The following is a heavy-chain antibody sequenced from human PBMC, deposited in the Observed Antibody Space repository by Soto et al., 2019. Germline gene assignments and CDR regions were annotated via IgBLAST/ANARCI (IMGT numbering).Heavy chain of an antibody. D-gene: IGHD3-9*01. CDR1: DDSINSDKFY. J-gene: IGHJ4*02. CDR3: ARLEGLATISYYFDF. CDR2: IYYRGNT. V-gene: IGHV4-39*01. Sequence: HLQLQESGPGLVKPSETLSLMCSVSDDSINSDKFYWGWIRQPPGKGLEWIGSIYYRGNTYYNPSLQTQVTISLDKSKSQFSLKLNSVTAADSAVYFCARLEGLATISYYFDFWGPGALVTVSS.